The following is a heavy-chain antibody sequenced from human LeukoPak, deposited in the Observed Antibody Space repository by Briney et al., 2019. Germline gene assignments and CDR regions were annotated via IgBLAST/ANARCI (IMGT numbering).Heavy chain of an antibody. CDR2: INSDGSST. CDR3: ARYFDWSHIDY. D-gene: IGHD3-9*01. CDR1: GFTLSSYW. Sequence: GGSLRLSCAASGFTLSSYWMHWVRQAPGKGLVWVSRINSDGSSTSYADSVKGRFTISRDNAKNTLYLQMNSLRAEDTAVYYCARYFDWSHIDYWGQGTLVSVSS. V-gene: IGHV3-74*01. J-gene: IGHJ4*02.